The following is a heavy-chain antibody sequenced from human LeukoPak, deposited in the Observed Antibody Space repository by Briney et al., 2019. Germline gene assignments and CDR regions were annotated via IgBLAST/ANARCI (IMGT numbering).Heavy chain of an antibody. CDR3: ESGKETSRAQGY. CDR1: GFTFSSYE. D-gene: IGHD1-26*01. J-gene: IGHJ4*02. CDR2: IYSGGSI. Sequence: PGGSLRLSCAASGFTFSSYEMNWVRQAPGKGLEWVSVIYSGGSIYYADSVKGRFTISRDISKNTVDLKLNSVRAEDTAVYYCESGKETSRAQGYWGQGTLVTVSS. V-gene: IGHV3-53*01.